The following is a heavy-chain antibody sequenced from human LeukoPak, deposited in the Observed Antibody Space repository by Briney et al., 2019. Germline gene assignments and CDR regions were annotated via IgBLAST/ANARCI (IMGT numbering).Heavy chain of an antibody. D-gene: IGHD2-21*02. V-gene: IGHV3-30*18. Sequence: PGGSLRLSCAASGFTFSRFGMHWVRQAPGKGLEWVAVISNDGTNKYYADSVKGRFTISRDNSKNTLYLQMNSLRAEDMAVFYCVKPYYTAKEFYYFDYWGQGTLVTVSS. CDR3: VKPYYTAKEFYYFDY. CDR2: ISNDGTNK. CDR1: GFTFSRFG. J-gene: IGHJ4*02.